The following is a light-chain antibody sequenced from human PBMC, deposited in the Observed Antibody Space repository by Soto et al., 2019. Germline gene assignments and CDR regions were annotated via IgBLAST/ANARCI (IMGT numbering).Light chain of an antibody. CDR2: GNS. J-gene: IGLJ2*01. V-gene: IGLV1-40*01. Sequence: QSVLTQPHSVSGAPGQRVTISCTGSSSNIGAGYEVHWYQQLPRTAPKLLIYGNSNRPSGVPDRFSGSKSGTSASLAITGLQAEDEADYYCQSYDNSLSGMVFGGGTKVTVL. CDR3: QSYDNSLSGMV. CDR1: SSNIGAGYE.